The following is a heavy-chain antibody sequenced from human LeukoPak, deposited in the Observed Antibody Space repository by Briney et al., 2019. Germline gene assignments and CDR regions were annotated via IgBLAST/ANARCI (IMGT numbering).Heavy chain of an antibody. CDR3: AGSVIAAHDY. Sequence: SETLSLTCTVSGYSISSGYYWGWIRQPPGKGLEWIGSIYHSGSTYYNPSLKSRVTISVDTSKNQFSLKLSSVTAADTAVYYCAGSVIAAHDYWGQGTLVTVSS. CDR1: GYSISSGYY. J-gene: IGHJ4*02. CDR2: IYHSGST. V-gene: IGHV4-38-2*02. D-gene: IGHD6-13*01.